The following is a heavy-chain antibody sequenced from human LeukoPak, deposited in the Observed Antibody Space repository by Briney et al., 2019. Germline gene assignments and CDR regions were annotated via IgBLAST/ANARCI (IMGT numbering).Heavy chain of an antibody. CDR1: GGTFSSYA. J-gene: IGHJ1*01. Sequence: SVKVSRKASGGTFSSYAISWVRQAPGQGLEWMGRIIPILGIPNYAQKFQGRVTIIADKSTSTAYMELSSLRSEDTAMYYCARVTYYDSSGYPEYFHHWGQGTLVTVSS. V-gene: IGHV1-69*04. CDR2: IIPILGIP. CDR3: ARVTYYDSSGYPEYFHH. D-gene: IGHD3-22*01.